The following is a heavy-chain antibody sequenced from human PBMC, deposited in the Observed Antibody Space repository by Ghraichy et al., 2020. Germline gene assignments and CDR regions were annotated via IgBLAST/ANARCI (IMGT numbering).Heavy chain of an antibody. D-gene: IGHD5-24*01. V-gene: IGHV3-21*01. J-gene: IGHJ3*02. CDR2: ISSRSSYI. CDR1: GFAFRSYS. Sequence: GGSLRLSCVASGFAFRSYSMSWGRQAPGKGLEWIGYISSRSSYINHVDSVKGRFTISRDNAKNSLYLQMNSLRDDDTAVYYCARDLGMATIAFDDASDMWGQGTMVTVSS. CDR3: ARDLGMATIAFDDASDM.